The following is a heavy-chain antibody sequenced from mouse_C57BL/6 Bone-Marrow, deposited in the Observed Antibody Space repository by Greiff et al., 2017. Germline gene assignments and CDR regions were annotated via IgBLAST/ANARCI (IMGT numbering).Heavy chain of an antibody. CDR1: GYTFTDYY. CDR3: AREGYHAYYFDY. CDR2: INPSNGGT. Sequence: VQLQQSGPVLVKPGASVKMSCKASGYTFTDYYMNWVKQSHGKSLEWIGVINPSNGGTSYNQKFKGKATLTVDKSSSTAYMELNSLTSEDSAVYYCAREGYHAYYFDYWGQGTTLTVSS. V-gene: IGHV1-19*01. D-gene: IGHD2-2*01. J-gene: IGHJ2*01.